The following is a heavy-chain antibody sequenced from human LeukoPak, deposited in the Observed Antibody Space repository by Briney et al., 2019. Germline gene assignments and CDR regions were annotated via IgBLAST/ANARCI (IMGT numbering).Heavy chain of an antibody. V-gene: IGHV4-30-4*02. J-gene: IGHJ4*02. D-gene: IGHD5-18*01. CDR3: ARTPDTAMVEDY. Sequence: SDTLSLTCTVSGGSISSGDYYWSWIRQPPGKGLEWIEYIYYSGSTYYNPSLKSRVTISVDTSKNQFSLKLSSVTAADTAVYYCARTPDTAMVEDYWGQGTLVTVSS. CDR2: IYYSGST. CDR1: GGSISSGDYY.